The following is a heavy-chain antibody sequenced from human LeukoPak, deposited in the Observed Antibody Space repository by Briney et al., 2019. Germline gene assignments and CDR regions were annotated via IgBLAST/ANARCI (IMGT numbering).Heavy chain of an antibody. V-gene: IGHV3-21*01. J-gene: IGHJ5*02. CDR1: GFTFSSYW. Sequence: GGSLRLSCAASGFTFSSYWMSWVRQAPGKGLEWVSSISSSSSYIYYADSVKGRFTISRDNAKNSLYLQMNSLRAEDTAVYYCARDASRIRGPWGQGTLVTVSS. CDR3: ARDASRIRGP. D-gene: IGHD5-18*01. CDR2: ISSSSSYI.